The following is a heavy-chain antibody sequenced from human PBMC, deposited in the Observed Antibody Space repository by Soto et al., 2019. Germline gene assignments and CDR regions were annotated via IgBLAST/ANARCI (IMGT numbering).Heavy chain of an antibody. Sequence: SETQSLTCPLSGASITSTTYFWAWIRQPPGKGLEWVGSIYYSGRTYYNPSLRSRVTISVDRSKNQFSLTMSSVTAADTAVYYCAKNLPRTGRFDYWGQGTSVTVSS. CDR2: IYYSGRT. V-gene: IGHV4-39*01. CDR1: GASITSTTYF. J-gene: IGHJ4*02. CDR3: AKNLPRTGRFDY.